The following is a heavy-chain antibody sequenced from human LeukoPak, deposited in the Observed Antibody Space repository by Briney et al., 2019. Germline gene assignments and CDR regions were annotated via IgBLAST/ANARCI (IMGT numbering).Heavy chain of an antibody. J-gene: IGHJ4*02. CDR2: ISYDGSNK. CDR1: GVTFSSYG. CDR3: EKSLGLRSGTNHSGDY. D-gene: IGHD3-10*01. Sequence: PGGSLRLSCAASGVTFSSYGMHWVRQAPRKRLEWVAVISYDGSNKYYADSVTSRFTISRDNSKNTLYLQMNSLRAEDTAVYYCEKSLGLRSGTNHSGDYWGQGTLVTVSS. V-gene: IGHV3-30*18.